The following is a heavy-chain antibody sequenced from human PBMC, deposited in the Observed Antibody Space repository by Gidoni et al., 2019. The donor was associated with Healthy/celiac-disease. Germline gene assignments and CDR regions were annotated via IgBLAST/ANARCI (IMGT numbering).Heavy chain of an antibody. Sequence: QVQLVQSGAEVKKPGSSVKVSCKASGYTFTSYDINWVRQATGQGLEWMGWMNPNSGNTGYAQKFQGRVTMTRNTSISTAYMELSSLRSEDTAVYYCARGRSQWLVDYDWFDPWGQGTLVTVSS. V-gene: IGHV1-8*01. CDR1: GYTFTSYD. CDR3: ARGRSQWLVDYDWFDP. J-gene: IGHJ5*02. D-gene: IGHD6-19*01. CDR2: MNPNSGNT.